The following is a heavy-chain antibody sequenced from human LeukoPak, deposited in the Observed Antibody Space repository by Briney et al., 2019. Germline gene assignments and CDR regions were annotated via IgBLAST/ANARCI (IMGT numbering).Heavy chain of an antibody. CDR1: GFTFSSYA. CDR2: ISGSGGST. V-gene: IGHV3-23*01. J-gene: IGHJ4*02. D-gene: IGHD2-2*01. Sequence: PGGSLRLSCAASGFTFSSYAMSWVRQAPGKGLEWISAISGSGGSTYYADSVKGRFTISRDNSKNTLYLQMNSLRAGDTAVYYCAKVPLVVPAAMYGGFYFDYWGQGTLVTVSS. CDR3: AKVPLVVPAAMYGGFYFDY.